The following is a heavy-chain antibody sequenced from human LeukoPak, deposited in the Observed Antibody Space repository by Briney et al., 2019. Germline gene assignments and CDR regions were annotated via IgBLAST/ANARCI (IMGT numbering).Heavy chain of an antibody. J-gene: IGHJ4*02. Sequence: GGSLRLSCAASGFTVSSNYMSWVRQAPGKGLVWVSRINSDGSSTSYADSVKGRFTISRDNAKNTLYLQMNSLRAEDTAVYYCARDPFYYDILTGYDYWGQGTLVTVSS. V-gene: IGHV3-74*01. CDR2: INSDGSST. D-gene: IGHD3-9*01. CDR3: ARDPFYYDILTGYDY. CDR1: GFTVSSNY.